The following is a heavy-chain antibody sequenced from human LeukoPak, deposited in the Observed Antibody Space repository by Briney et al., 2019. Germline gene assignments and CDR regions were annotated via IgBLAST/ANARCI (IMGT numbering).Heavy chain of an antibody. V-gene: IGHV4-59*01. J-gene: IGHJ4*02. D-gene: IGHD1-26*01. Sequence: PSETLSLTCAVSGGSISSYYWSWVRQPPGKELEWIGYIYYSGSTNYNPSLKSRVTISVDTSKNQFSLKLSSVTAADTAVYYCAGAPQYSGSAYWGQGTLVTVSS. CDR2: IYYSGST. CDR3: AGAPQYSGSAY. CDR1: GGSISSYY.